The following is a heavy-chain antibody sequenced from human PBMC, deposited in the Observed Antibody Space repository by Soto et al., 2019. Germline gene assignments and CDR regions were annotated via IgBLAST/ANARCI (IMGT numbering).Heavy chain of an antibody. J-gene: IGHJ6*02. CDR2: INPSGGST. Sequence: QVQLVQSGAEVKKHGASVKVSCKASGYTFTSYYMHWVRQAPGQGLEWMGIINPSGGSTSYAQKFQGRVTMTSDTSTSTGYMELSSLRSEDTAVYYCARGVVVVGAAPRYGMDVWGQGTTVTVSS. D-gene: IGHD2-15*01. V-gene: IGHV1-46*01. CDR3: ARGVVVVGAAPRYGMDV. CDR1: GYTFTSYY.